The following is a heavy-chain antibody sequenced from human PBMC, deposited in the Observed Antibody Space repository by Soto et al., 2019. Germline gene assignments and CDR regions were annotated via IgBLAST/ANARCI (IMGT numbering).Heavy chain of an antibody. D-gene: IGHD4-17*01. Sequence: QVQLQESGPGLVKPSGTLSLTCAVSGDSISSPHWWSWVRQSPGKGLEWIGPVYHSGNTDYNPSLKNRVTMSVDKSKNQFSLTVTSVPAADTAVYYCTRYMTRYGDDYYYKMDVWGQGATVTVSS. CDR3: TRYMTRYGDDYYYKMDV. J-gene: IGHJ6*02. CDR2: VYHSGNT. V-gene: IGHV4-4*02. CDR1: GDSISSPHW.